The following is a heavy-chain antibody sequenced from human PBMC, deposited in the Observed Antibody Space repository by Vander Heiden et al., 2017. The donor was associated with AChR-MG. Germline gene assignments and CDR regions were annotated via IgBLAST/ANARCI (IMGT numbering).Heavy chain of an antibody. CDR3: AREWYCNIISCDDY. D-gene: IGHD2-15*01. CDR1: GDSVSNNSTA. J-gene: IGHJ4*02. CDR2: TYYRSKWYN. V-gene: IGHV6-1*01. Sequence: QIQLQQSGPGLVKPSQTLSLTCAISGDSVSNNSTAWNWIRQSPSRGLEWLGRTYYRSKWYNDYAVSVKSRITINPDTSKNQFSLQLNSVSPEDTAVYYCAREWYCNIISCDDYWGQGTLVTVSS.